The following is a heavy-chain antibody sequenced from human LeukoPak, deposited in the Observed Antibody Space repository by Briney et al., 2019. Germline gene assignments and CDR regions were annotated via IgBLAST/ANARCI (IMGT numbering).Heavy chain of an antibody. J-gene: IGHJ2*01. V-gene: IGHV3-30*03. Sequence: PAESLRLSCAASGLTLSSYGMHWVRQPPGKGLEWVAIISYDGSNKYYADFERGRLTISRHNYKHTLHKQMNSAIAEHTALYLCARELGGGSGCYDIWGRGTLVTVSS. CDR3: ARELGGGSGCYDI. CDR1: GLTLSSYG. CDR2: ISYDGSNK. D-gene: IGHD6-19*01.